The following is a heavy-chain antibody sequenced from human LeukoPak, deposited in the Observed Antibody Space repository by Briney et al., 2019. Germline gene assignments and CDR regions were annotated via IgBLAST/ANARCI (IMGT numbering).Heavy chain of an antibody. J-gene: IGHJ3*02. Sequence: ASVKVSCKASGYTFTSYDINWVRQATGQGLEWMGWMNPNSGNTGYAQKFQGRVTMTRDTSISTAYMELSRLRSDDTAVYYCASSIVGATYAFDIWGQGTMVTVSS. D-gene: IGHD1-26*01. V-gene: IGHV1-8*01. CDR1: GYTFTSYD. CDR2: MNPNSGNT. CDR3: ASSIVGATYAFDI.